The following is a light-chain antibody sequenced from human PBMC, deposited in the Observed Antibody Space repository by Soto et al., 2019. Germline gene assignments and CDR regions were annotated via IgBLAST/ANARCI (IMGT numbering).Light chain of an antibody. V-gene: IGKV1-39*01. CDR1: QTITTY. Sequence: DIQMTQSPSSLSASVGDRVTITCRASQTITTYVNWYQQKPGKPPKLLICAASTLQSGVPSRFSGSGSGTEFTLTISSLQPEDFATYYCQQSYSFPRTFGQGTRMEIK. CDR2: AAS. CDR3: QQSYSFPRT. J-gene: IGKJ2*01.